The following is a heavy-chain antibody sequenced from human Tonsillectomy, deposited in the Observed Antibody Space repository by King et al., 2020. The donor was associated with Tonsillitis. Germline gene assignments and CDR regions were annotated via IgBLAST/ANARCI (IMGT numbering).Heavy chain of an antibody. V-gene: IGHV3-20*04. D-gene: IGHD3-22*01. Sequence: VQLVESGGGVVRPGGSLRLSCAASGFTFGDYGMSWVRQAPGKGLEWVSGINWNGGSTGYADSVKGRFTISRDNAKNSLYLQMNSLRAEDTALYYCARVEYYYDSSGYSRDAFDIWGQGTMVTVSS. CDR1: GFTFGDYG. CDR2: INWNGGST. J-gene: IGHJ3*02. CDR3: ARVEYYYDSSGYSRDAFDI.